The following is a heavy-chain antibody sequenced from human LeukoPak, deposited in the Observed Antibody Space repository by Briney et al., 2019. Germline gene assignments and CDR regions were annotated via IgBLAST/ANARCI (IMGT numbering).Heavy chain of an antibody. J-gene: IGHJ3*02. CDR2: INPNSGGT. CDR3: ARRSRITIIVVARGDAFDI. Sequence: ASVKVSCKASGYTFTGYYMHWVRRAPGQGLEWMGWINPNSGGTNYAQKFQGRVTMTRDTSISTAYMELSRLRSDDTAVYYCARRSRITIIVVARGDAFDIWGQGTMVTVSS. D-gene: IGHD3-22*01. CDR1: GYTFTGYY. V-gene: IGHV1-2*02.